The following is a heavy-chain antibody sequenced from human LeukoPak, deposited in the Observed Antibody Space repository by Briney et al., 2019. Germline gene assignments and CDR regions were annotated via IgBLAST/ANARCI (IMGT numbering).Heavy chain of an antibody. CDR1: GFTVSSNY. J-gene: IGHJ4*02. V-gene: IGHV3-66*03. D-gene: IGHD1-26*01. CDR2: IYSCGST. Sequence: PGGSRRLSCAASGFTVSSNYMRWVRQAPGKGLEWVSVIYSCGSTYYADSVKGRFTISRDNSKNMLYLQMNSLRAEDTAVYYCARGGVGATNYFDYWGQGTLVTVSS. CDR3: ARGGVGATNYFDY.